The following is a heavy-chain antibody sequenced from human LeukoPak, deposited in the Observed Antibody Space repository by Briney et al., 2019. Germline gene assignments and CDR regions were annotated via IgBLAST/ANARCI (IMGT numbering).Heavy chain of an antibody. CDR3: ARSKWGYYGMDV. Sequence: SETLSLTCTVSGGSISSYYWGWIRQPPGKGLEWIGYIYYSGSTNYNPSLKSRVTISVDTSKNQFSLKLSSVTAADTAVYYCARSKWGYYGMDVWGQGTTVTVSS. D-gene: IGHD7-27*01. CDR1: GGSISSYY. V-gene: IGHV4-59*08. J-gene: IGHJ6*02. CDR2: IYYSGST.